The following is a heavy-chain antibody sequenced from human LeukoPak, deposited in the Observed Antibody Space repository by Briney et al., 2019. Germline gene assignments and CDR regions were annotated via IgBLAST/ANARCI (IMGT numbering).Heavy chain of an antibody. CDR3: ARGAAYDYAYFDC. Sequence: SRVTISVDTSKNQFSLKLSSVTAADTAVYYCARGAAYDYAYFDCWGQGTLVTVSS. J-gene: IGHJ4*02. V-gene: IGHV4-59*09. D-gene: IGHD3-10*01.